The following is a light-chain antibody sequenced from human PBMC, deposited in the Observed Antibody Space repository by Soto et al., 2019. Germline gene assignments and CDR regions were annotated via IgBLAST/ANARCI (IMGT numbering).Light chain of an antibody. CDR1: SSNIGSNY. CDR2: SNS. CDR3: QSYDSSLSGSV. V-gene: IGLV1-47*02. J-gene: IGLJ2*01. Sequence: QSVLTQPPSASGTPGQRVTISCSGSSSNIGSNYVYWYQQLPGTAPTLLIYSNSQRPSGVPDRFSGSKSGTSGSLAISGLRAEGEADYYCQSYDSSLSGSVFGGGTKVTVL.